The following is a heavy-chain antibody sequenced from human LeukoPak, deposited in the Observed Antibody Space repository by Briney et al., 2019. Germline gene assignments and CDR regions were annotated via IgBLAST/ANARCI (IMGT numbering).Heavy chain of an antibody. V-gene: IGHV1-69*05. CDR1: GGTFSSYA. CDR3: ATHMTTVTPLDY. D-gene: IGHD4-11*01. Sequence: SVKVSCKASGGTFSSYAISWVRQAPGQGLEWMGGIIPIFGTANYAQKFQGRVTITTDESTSTAYMELSSLRSEDTAVYYCATHMTTVTPLDYWGQGTQVTVSS. CDR2: IIPIFGTA. J-gene: IGHJ4*02.